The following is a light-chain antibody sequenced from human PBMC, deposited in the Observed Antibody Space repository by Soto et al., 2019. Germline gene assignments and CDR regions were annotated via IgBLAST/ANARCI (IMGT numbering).Light chain of an antibody. V-gene: IGLV2-14*01. Sequence: QSALTQPASVSVSPGQTITISCTGTSSDVGGNNYVPWYQQHPGKAPKLIIIEVSKRPSGVSYRFSGSKSGNAASLTISGLEDEDEGDYYCNLWSPSNTVVFGAGTKVTVL. CDR3: NLWSPSNTVV. CDR2: EVS. J-gene: IGLJ1*01. CDR1: SSDVGGNNY.